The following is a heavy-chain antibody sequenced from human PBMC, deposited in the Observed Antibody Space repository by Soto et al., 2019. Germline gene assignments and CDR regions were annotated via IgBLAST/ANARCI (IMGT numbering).Heavy chain of an antibody. D-gene: IGHD3-3*01. J-gene: IGHJ5*02. CDR3: ASQTYYDFWSGYSNWFDP. V-gene: IGHV1-69*13. CDR1: GGTFSSYA. CDR2: IIPIFGTA. Sequence: SVKVSCKASGGTFSSYAISWVRQAPGQGLEWMGGIIPIFGTANYAQKFQGRVTITADESTSTAYMELSSLRSEDTAVYYCASQTYYDFWSGYSNWFDPWGQGTLVTVSS.